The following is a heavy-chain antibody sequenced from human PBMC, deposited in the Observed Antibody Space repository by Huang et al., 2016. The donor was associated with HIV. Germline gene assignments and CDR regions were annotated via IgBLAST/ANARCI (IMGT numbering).Heavy chain of an antibody. CDR3: ARGQGGYYYYYMDV. Sequence: QVQLQQWGAGLLRPSETLSLTCAVYGGSFSGYYGTWIRQPPGKGLEWIGEINHSESTNYNPSLKSRVTISVDTSRNQFSLTLTSVTAADTAVYYCARGQGGYYYYYMDVWGKGTMVTVSS. CDR1: GGSFSGYY. J-gene: IGHJ6*03. CDR2: INHSEST. V-gene: IGHV4-34*01.